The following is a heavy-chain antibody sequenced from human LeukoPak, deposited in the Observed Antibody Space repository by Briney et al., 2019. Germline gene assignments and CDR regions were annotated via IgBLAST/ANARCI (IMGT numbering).Heavy chain of an antibody. Sequence: ASVKVSCKASGYTFTSYYMHWVRQAPGQGLEWMGIINPSGGSTSYAQKFQGRVTMTRDTSTSTVCMELSSLRSEDTAVYYCAREVTNAPDAFDIWGQGTMVTVSS. J-gene: IGHJ3*02. D-gene: IGHD2-21*02. CDR3: AREVTNAPDAFDI. CDR2: INPSGGST. V-gene: IGHV1-46*01. CDR1: GYTFTSYY.